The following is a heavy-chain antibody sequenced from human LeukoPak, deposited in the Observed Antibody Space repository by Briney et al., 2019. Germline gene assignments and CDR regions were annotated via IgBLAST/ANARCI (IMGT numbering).Heavy chain of an antibody. J-gene: IGHJ4*02. V-gene: IGHV3-74*01. CDR2: INSDGSST. Sequence: PGGSLRLSCAASGFTFSSYWMHWVRQAPGKGLVWVSRINSDGSSTSYADSVKGRFTISRDNAENTLYLQMNSLRAEDTAVYYCAKGSSTSPSYYFDYWGQGTLVTVSS. CDR1: GFTFSSYW. D-gene: IGHD2-2*01. CDR3: AKGSSTSPSYYFDY.